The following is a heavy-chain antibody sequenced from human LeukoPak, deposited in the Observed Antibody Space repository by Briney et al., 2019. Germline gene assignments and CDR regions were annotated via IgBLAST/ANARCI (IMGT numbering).Heavy chain of an antibody. CDR3: ARDLVVVATRYNYYYYYGMDV. CDR2: ISSSGSTI. CDR1: GFTFSSYE. V-gene: IGHV3-48*03. J-gene: IGHJ6*02. Sequence: GGSLRLSCAASGFTFSSYEMNWVRQAPGKGLEWVSYISSSGSTIHYADSVKGRFTISRDNAKNSLYLQMNSLRAEDTAVYCCARDLVVVATRYNYYYYYGMDVWGQGTTVTVSS. D-gene: IGHD5-12*01.